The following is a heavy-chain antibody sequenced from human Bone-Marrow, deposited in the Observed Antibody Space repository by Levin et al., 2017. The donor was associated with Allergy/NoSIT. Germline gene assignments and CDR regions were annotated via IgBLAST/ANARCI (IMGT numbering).Heavy chain of an antibody. CDR2: ITRSSDYM. CDR1: GFNFSTYN. D-gene: IGHD4-17*01. Sequence: GGSLRLSCAASGFNFSTYNINWVRQAPGKGLEWVSSITRSSDYMYYADSVKGRFTISRDNAKNSLFLQMNSLRVDDTAVYYCAKDRTYGILWNYGMDVWGQGTTVTVSS. V-gene: IGHV3-21*01. J-gene: IGHJ6*02. CDR3: AKDRTYGILWNYGMDV.